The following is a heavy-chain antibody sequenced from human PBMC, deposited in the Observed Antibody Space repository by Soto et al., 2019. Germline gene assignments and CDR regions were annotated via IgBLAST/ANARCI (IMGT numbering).Heavy chain of an antibody. CDR3: ARDVEMATPNYFDY. CDR2: IIRILGIA. D-gene: IGHD5-12*01. Sequence: QVQLVQSGAEVKKPGSSVKVSCKASGGTFSSYTISWVRQAPGQGLEWMGRIIRILGIANYAQKFQGRVTITADKSTSTAYMELSSLRSEDTAVYYCARDVEMATPNYFDYWGQGTLVTVSS. J-gene: IGHJ4*02. V-gene: IGHV1-69*08. CDR1: GGTFSSYT.